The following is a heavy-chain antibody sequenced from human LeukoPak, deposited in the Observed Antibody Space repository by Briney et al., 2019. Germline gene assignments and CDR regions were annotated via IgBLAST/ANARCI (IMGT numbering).Heavy chain of an antibody. CDR3: ARAVIVVVPAAEQSFDI. V-gene: IGHV4-34*01. CDR2: INHSGST. J-gene: IGHJ3*02. D-gene: IGHD2-2*01. Sequence: PSETLSLTCAVYGGSFSGYYWSWIRQPPGKGLEWIGEINHSGSTNYNPSLKSRVTISVDTSKNQFSLKLSSVTAADPAVYYCARAVIVVVPAAEQSFDIWGQGTMVTVSS. CDR1: GGSFSGYY.